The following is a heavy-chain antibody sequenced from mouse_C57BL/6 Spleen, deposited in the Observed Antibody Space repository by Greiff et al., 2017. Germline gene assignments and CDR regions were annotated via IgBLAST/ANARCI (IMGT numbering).Heavy chain of an antibody. Sequence: VQLKESGPELVKPGASVKIPCKASGYTFTDYNMDWVKQSHGKSLEWIGDISPNNGGTIYNQKFKGKATLTVDKSSRTAYMELRSLTSEDTAVYYCARKGSSYGAYWGQGTLVTVSA. CDR2: ISPNNGGT. D-gene: IGHD1-1*01. CDR3: ARKGSSYGAY. V-gene: IGHV1-18*01. CDR1: GYTFTDYN. J-gene: IGHJ3*01.